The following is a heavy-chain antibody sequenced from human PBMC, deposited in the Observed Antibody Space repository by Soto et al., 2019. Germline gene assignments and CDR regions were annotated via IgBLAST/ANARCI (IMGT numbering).Heavy chain of an antibody. CDR2: SYYSGTT. CDR1: GASISVHSYY. D-gene: IGHD1-20*01. CDR3: TRRYNWNDNYFEP. Sequence: SETLSLTCTVSGASISVHSYYWTWIRQPPGKGLEWIGSSYYSGTTYFNPSLKSRATISVDTSKNQFSLRLTSVTAADTAIYYCTRRYNWNDNYFEPWGPGALVTVSS. V-gene: IGHV4-39*01. J-gene: IGHJ5*02.